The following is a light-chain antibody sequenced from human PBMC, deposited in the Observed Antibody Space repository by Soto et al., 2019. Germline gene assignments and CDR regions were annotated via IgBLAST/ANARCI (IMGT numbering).Light chain of an antibody. CDR3: CSYAGSSTSLYV. J-gene: IGLJ1*01. V-gene: IGLV2-23*01. CDR2: EGS. Sequence: QSVLTQPASVSGSPGQSITISCTGTSSDVGSYNLVSWYQQHPGKAPKLMIYEGSKRPSGVSNRFSGSKSGNTASLTISGLQAEAEADYYCCSYAGSSTSLYVFGTGTKLTVL. CDR1: SSDVGSYNL.